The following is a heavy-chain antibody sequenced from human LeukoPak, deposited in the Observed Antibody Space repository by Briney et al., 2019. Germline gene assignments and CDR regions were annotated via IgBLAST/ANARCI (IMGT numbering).Heavy chain of an antibody. D-gene: IGHD3-3*01. CDR1: GFTFSSYA. J-gene: IGHJ4*02. CDR3: AKEGVLRFLQWLSNPQFDY. Sequence: PGGSLTLSCAASGFTFSSYAVSWVRQAPGEGLEWVSTISGSGDTTYYADSVKGRFTISRDNSKNTLYLQMNSLRAEDTAVYYCAKEGVLRFLQWLSNPQFDYWGQGTLVTVSS. V-gene: IGHV3-23*01. CDR2: ISGSGDTT.